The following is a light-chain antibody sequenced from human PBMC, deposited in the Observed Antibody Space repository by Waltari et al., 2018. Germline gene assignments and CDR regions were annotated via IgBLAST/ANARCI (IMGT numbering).Light chain of an antibody. CDR2: LGA. CDR3: RQALKNSPT. Sequence: VWPQPQPPFPVIPGEPPSTSCRPGKSLLPSNGYTYMDWYLQKPGQSTQHLIDLGANRASGVPDRCSGSGSGTEYTLKISRVEEEDVVVYYCRQALKNSPTFGGGTKVEIK. CDR1: KSLLPSNGYTY. J-gene: IGKJ4*01. V-gene: IGKV2-28*01.